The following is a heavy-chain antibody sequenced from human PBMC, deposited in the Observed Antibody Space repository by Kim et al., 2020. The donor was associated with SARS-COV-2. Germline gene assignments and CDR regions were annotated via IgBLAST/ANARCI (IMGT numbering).Heavy chain of an antibody. D-gene: IGHD5-12*01. V-gene: IGHV3-21*01. CDR2: ISSSGSFT. CDR1: GFTSSFGSFG. J-gene: IGHJ6*01. CDR3: ARDTSLSSAYNPFYYG. Sequence: GGSLRLSCGVSGFTSSFGSFGMNWVRQAPGRGLEWVAFISSSGSFTHHADSVEGRFTISRDNAKNSLYLQMNSLRAEDTAVYYCARDTSLSSAYNPFYYG.